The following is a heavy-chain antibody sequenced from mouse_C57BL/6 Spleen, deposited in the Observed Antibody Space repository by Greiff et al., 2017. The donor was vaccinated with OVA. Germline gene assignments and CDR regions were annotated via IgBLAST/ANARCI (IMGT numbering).Heavy chain of an antibody. D-gene: IGHD2-4*01. V-gene: IGHV2-2*01. CDR2: IWSGGST. CDR3: ARGRIYYDYDDAMDY. CDR1: GFPLTSYG. Sequence: VKLVESGPGLVQPSQSLSITCTVSGFPLTSYGVHWVRQSPGKGLEWLGVIWSGGSTDYNAAFISRLSISKDNSKSQVFFKMNSLQADDTAIYYCARGRIYYDYDDAMDYWGQGTSVTVSS. J-gene: IGHJ4*01.